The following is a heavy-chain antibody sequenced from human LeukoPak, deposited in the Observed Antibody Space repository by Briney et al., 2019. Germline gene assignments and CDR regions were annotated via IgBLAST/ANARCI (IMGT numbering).Heavy chain of an antibody. CDR3: AREVGGYTAMVTVYYYGMDV. CDR2: IIPIFGTA. CDR1: GGTFSSYA. D-gene: IGHD5-18*01. Sequence: SVKVSCKASGGTFSSYAISWVRQAPGQGLEWMGGIIPIFGTANYAQKLQGRVTITADESTSTAYMELSSLRSEDTAVYYCAREVGGYTAMVTVYYYGMDVWGQGTTVTVSS. J-gene: IGHJ6*02. V-gene: IGHV1-69*13.